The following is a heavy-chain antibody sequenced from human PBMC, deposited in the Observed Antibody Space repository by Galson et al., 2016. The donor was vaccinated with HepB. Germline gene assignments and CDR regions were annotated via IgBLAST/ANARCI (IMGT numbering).Heavy chain of an antibody. D-gene: IGHD3-10*01. CDR3: ARDAGTVWFGDLSDWYFAL. J-gene: IGHJ2*01. Sequence: SLRLSCATSGFSFGSYSMNWVRQAPGKGLEWVAGITSNSRDISYAASVKGRFTISRDYADNSLFLQMNRLRVEDTAVYYCARDAGTVWFGDLSDWYFALWGRGTLVTVSS. CDR1: GFSFGSYS. V-gene: IGHV3-21*01. CDR2: ITSNSRDI.